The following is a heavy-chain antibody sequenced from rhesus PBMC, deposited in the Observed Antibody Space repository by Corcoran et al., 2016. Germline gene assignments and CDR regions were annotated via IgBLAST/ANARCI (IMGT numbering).Heavy chain of an antibody. CDR3: ARDLSGIAAAGLDY. CDR1: GFRFSDYY. Sequence: EVQLVESGGGLAQPGGSLRLSCAASGFRFSDYYIYWVRQAPGKGLEWVSGISYTGGSTYYADSVKGRFTISRENAKNTLYLQMDSLRAEDTAVYYCARDLSGIAAAGLDYWGQGVLVTVSS. J-gene: IGHJ4*01. CDR2: ISYTGGST. D-gene: IGHD6S26*01. V-gene: IGHV3S18*01.